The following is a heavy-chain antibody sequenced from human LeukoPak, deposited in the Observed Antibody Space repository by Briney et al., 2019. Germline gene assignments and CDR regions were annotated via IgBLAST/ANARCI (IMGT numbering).Heavy chain of an antibody. CDR3: ARQATPAVDYFDY. Sequence: SETLSLTCTVSGGSVRRGNYYWTWIRQPAGSGLEWIGRIYTSGTTDYNPSLKSRVTISVDTSKNQFSLKLSSVTAADTAVYYCARQATPAVDYFDYWGQGTLVTVSS. CDR2: IYTSGTT. CDR1: GGSVRRGNYY. J-gene: IGHJ4*02. D-gene: IGHD2-15*01. V-gene: IGHV4-61*02.